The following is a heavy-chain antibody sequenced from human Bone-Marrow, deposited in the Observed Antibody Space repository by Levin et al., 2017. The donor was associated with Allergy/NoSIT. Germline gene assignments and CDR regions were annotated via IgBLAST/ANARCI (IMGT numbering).Heavy chain of an antibody. CDR1: GFTFSSYA. V-gene: IGHV3-30-3*01. J-gene: IGHJ6*02. Sequence: SCAASGFTFSSYAMHWVRQAPGKGLEWVAVISYDGSEKYYVDSVKGRFTISRDNSKNTLFLQMDSLRTEDTAVYYCARVDILAGYYRNGLDVWGQGTTVTVSS. CDR3: ARVDILAGYYRNGLDV. D-gene: IGHD3-9*01. CDR2: ISYDGSEK.